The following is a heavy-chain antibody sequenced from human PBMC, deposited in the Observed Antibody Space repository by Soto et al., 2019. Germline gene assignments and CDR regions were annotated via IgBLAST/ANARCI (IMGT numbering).Heavy chain of an antibody. Sequence: SETLSLTCTVSGGSINSYYWSWIRQPPGKGLEWIGYIYYSGSTNYNPSIKSRDTISVDTSKNQFTMKLSSVTAADTAVYYCARHIVVVPAAMRPKGGMDVWGQGTTVTVSS. CDR3: ARHIVVVPAAMRPKGGMDV. V-gene: IGHV4-59*01. CDR1: GGSINSYY. D-gene: IGHD2-2*01. J-gene: IGHJ6*02. CDR2: IYYSGST.